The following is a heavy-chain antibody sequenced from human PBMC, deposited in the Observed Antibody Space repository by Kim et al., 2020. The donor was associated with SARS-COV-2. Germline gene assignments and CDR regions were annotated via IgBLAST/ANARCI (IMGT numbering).Heavy chain of an antibody. CDR1: GFTFSSYA. CDR2: ISGSGGST. V-gene: IGHV3-23*01. CDR3: AKSAVFLYYGSGSYYAGLLDY. D-gene: IGHD3-10*01. Sequence: GGSLRLSCAASGFTFSSYAMSWVRQAPGKGLEWVSAISGSGGSTYYADSVKGRFTISRDNSKNTLYLQMNSLRAEDTAVYYCAKSAVFLYYGSGSYYAGLLDYWGQGTLVTVSS. J-gene: IGHJ4*02.